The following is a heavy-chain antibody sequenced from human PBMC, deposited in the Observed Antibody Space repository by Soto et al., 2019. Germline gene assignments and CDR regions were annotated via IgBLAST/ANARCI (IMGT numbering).Heavy chain of an antibody. CDR3: ARDHDRQQVGGNYYCSPEV. CDR1: GGTFRTSA. D-gene: IGHD1-1*01. Sequence: QVQLVQSGAEVKKPGSSVKVSCKTSGGTFRTSAISWVRQAPGQGLEWMGGIMPVFPTPDYAQKFQGRVTLPADESTGTAYMELSRLRSEDTAVYYCARDHDRQQVGGNYYCSPEVWGPAPTVSVSS. J-gene: IGHJ6*01. CDR2: IMPVFPTP. V-gene: IGHV1-69*12.